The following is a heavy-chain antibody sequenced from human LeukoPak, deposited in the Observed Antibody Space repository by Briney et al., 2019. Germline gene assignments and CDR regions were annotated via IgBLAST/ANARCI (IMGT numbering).Heavy chain of an antibody. CDR3: ARHVSAYGDYAYYFDY. CDR1: RGSISSYY. V-gene: IGHV4-59*08. J-gene: IGHJ4*02. D-gene: IGHD4-17*01. Sequence: SETLSLTCTVSRGSISSYYWSWIRQPPGKGLEWIGYIYYSGSTNYNPSLKSRVTISVDTSKNQFSLKLSSVTAADTAVYYCARHVSAYGDYAYYFDYWGQGTLVTVSS. CDR2: IYYSGST.